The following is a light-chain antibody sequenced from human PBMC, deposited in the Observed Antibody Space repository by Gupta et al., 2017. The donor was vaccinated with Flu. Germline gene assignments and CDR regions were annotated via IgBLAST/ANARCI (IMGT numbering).Light chain of an antibody. Sequence: EIVLTQSPATLPVSPGERATLSCRASQTVNSYLAWYQQKPGQAPRLLIYDASNRATGITARFSGSGSGTDFTLTINSLEPEDFAVYYCQQRSNWPHTFGQGTKLEIK. CDR3: QQRSNWPHT. J-gene: IGKJ2*01. V-gene: IGKV3-11*01. CDR2: DAS. CDR1: QTVNSY.